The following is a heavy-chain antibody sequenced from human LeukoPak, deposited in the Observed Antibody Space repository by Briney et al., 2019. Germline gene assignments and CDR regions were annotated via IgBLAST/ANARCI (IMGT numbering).Heavy chain of an antibody. Sequence: GGSLRLSCAASGFTFSSYAMSWVRQAAGKGLEWVSGISGSGGTTYYADSVKGRFTISRDNSKNTMYLQMSSLRAEDTALYYCAILGSSSGYYYTGMDVWGQGTTVTVSS. D-gene: IGHD6-6*01. CDR1: GFTFSSYA. J-gene: IGHJ6*02. V-gene: IGHV3-23*01. CDR3: AILGSSSGYYYTGMDV. CDR2: ISGSGGTT.